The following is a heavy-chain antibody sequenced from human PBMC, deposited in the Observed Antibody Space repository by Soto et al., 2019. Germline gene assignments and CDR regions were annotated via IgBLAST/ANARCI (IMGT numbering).Heavy chain of an antibody. V-gene: IGHV4-30-2*01. Sequence: QLQLQESGSGLVKPSPTLSLTCAVSGGSISSGGYSWSWIRQPPGKGLAWIGYIYPSGSTDYNPALKSRVSISVDRSKNQFSLKLSSVTAADTAVYYCARGPSCGRWGQGTLVTVSS. D-gene: IGHD2-21*01. CDR3: ARGPSCGR. CDR2: IYPSGST. CDR1: GGSISSGGYS. J-gene: IGHJ4*02.